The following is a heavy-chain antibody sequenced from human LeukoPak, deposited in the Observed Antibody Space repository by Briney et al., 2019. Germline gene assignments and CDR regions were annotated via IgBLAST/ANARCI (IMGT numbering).Heavy chain of an antibody. D-gene: IGHD6-6*01. V-gene: IGHV3-23*01. J-gene: IGHJ4*02. Sequence: GGSLRLSCAASGFTFDSYGMNWVRQAPGKGLEWVSAISGSGGSTYYADSVKGRFTISRDNSKNTLYLQMNSLRAEDTAVYYCASKGSSSSFDYWGQGTLVTVSS. CDR2: ISGSGGST. CDR1: GFTFDSYG. CDR3: ASKGSSSSFDY.